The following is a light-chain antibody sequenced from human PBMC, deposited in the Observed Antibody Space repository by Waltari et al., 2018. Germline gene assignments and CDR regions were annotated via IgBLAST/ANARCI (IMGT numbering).Light chain of an antibody. Sequence: QSALTQPPSASGSPGQSVTISCTGPRSDVGAFNYASWYQQHPGKAPKLMIYEVSTRPSGVPDRFSGSKSGNTASLTVSGLQTEDEADYYCSSYAGSNNYVFGTGTKVTVL. CDR3: SSYAGSNNYV. V-gene: IGLV2-8*01. J-gene: IGLJ1*01. CDR1: RSDVGAFNY. CDR2: EVS.